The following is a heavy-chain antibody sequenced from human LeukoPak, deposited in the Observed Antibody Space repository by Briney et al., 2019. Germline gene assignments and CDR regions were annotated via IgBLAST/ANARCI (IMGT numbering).Heavy chain of an antibody. D-gene: IGHD2-15*01. V-gene: IGHV4-34*01. CDR3: AREEDCSGGICYLGNAFDI. J-gene: IGHJ3*02. CDR2: INHSGST. CDR1: GGSFSGYY. Sequence: KASETLSLTCAVYGGSFSGYYWSWIRQPPGKRLEWIGEINHSGSTNYNASLKSRVTISVDTSKNQFSLKLSSVTAADTAVYYCAREEDCSGGICYLGNAFDIWGQGTMVTVTS.